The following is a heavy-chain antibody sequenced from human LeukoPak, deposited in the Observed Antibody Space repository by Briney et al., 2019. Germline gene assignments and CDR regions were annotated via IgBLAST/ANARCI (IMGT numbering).Heavy chain of an antibody. V-gene: IGHV1-24*01. CDR2: FDPEDGET. CDR1: GYTLTELS. J-gene: IGHJ5*02. CDR3: ARVRVLLWVGELTATWFDP. Sequence: ASVTVSCKVSGYTLTELSMHWVRQAPGKGLEWMGGFDPEDGETIYAQKFQGRVTMTEDTSTDTAYMELSSLRSEDTAVYYFARVRVLLWVGELTATWFDPWGQGTLVTVSS. D-gene: IGHD3-10*01.